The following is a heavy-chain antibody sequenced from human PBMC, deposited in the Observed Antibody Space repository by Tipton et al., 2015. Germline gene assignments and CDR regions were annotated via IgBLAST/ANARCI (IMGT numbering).Heavy chain of an antibody. CDR2: IYFSGNT. CDR1: GGSFSTYF. CDR3: ARQSIGAFDAFDI. V-gene: IGHV4-59*08. Sequence: TLSLTCTVSGGSFSTYFWTWIRQPPGKGLEWIGYIYFSGNTNYNPSLKSRVTISADTSKNQFSLQLSAVTAADTAVYFCARQSIGAFDAFDIWGQGTVVTVSS. J-gene: IGHJ3*02. D-gene: IGHD1-26*01.